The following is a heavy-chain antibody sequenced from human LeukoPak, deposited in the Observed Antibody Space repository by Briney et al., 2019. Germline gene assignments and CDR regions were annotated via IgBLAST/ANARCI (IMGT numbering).Heavy chain of an antibody. J-gene: IGHJ4*02. V-gene: IGHV3-23*03. CDR1: GFTFSSYA. D-gene: IGHD4-23*01. Sequence: GGSLRLSCAASGFTFSSYAMSWVRQAPGKGLVWVSRINSDGSSTSYADSVKGRFTISRDNSKNTLYLQMNSLRAEDTGVYYCARDRFGYGGNSDYWGQGTLVTVSS. CDR3: ARDRFGYGGNSDY. CDR2: INSDGSST.